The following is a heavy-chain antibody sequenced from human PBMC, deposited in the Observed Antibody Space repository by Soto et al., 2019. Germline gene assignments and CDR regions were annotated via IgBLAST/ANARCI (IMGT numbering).Heavy chain of an antibody. D-gene: IGHD2-15*01. CDR2: ISVYNGNT. Sequence: ASVKVSCKASGYTFTSYGISWVRQAPGQGLEWMGWISVYNGNTNYAQKLQGRVTVTTDTSTSTAYMELRSLRPDDTAVYYCARDDCSGGNCYLDYWGQGTLVTVS. J-gene: IGHJ4*02. CDR3: ARDDCSGGNCYLDY. V-gene: IGHV1-18*01. CDR1: GYTFTSYG.